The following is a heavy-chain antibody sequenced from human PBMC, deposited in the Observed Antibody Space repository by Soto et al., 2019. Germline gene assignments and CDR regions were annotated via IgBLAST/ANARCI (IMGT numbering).Heavy chain of an antibody. J-gene: IGHJ4*02. CDR1: GGSISSSSYY. CDR3: ARLSGGEFGESPAGFFDY. Sequence: QLQLQESGPGLVKPSETLSLTCTVSGGSISSSSYYWGWIRQPPGKGLEWIGSIYYSGSNYYNPSLKSRVTISVDTSKNQFSLKLSSVTAADTAVYYCARLSGGEFGESPAGFFDYWGQGTLVTVSS. D-gene: IGHD3-10*01. CDR2: IYYSGSN. V-gene: IGHV4-39*01.